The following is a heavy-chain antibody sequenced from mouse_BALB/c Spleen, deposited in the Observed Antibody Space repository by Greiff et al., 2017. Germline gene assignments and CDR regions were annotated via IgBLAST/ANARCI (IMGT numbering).Heavy chain of an antibody. V-gene: IGHV1-69*02. CDR1: GYTFTSYW. J-gene: IGHJ4*01. Sequence: QVQLQQPGAELVRPGASVKLSCKASGYTFTSYWINWVKQRPGQGLEWIGNIYPSDSYTNYNQKFKDKATLTVDKSSSTAYMQLSSLTSEDSAVYYCTIGDYYGSSPYAMDYWGQGTSVTVSS. D-gene: IGHD1-1*01. CDR2: IYPSDSYT. CDR3: TIGDYYGSSPYAMDY.